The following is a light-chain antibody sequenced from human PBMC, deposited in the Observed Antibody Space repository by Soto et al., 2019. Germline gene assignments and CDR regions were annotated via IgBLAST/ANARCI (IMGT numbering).Light chain of an antibody. Sequence: DLQMTQAPSTLSASVGDRVTITCRASQSISDWLAWYQQKPGKAPKLLIYKASSLQSGVPSRFSGSRSGTEFTLTISSLQPDDFATYYCQHYNSYPWTFGQGTKVEIK. J-gene: IGKJ1*01. CDR3: QHYNSYPWT. CDR1: QSISDW. V-gene: IGKV1-5*03. CDR2: KAS.